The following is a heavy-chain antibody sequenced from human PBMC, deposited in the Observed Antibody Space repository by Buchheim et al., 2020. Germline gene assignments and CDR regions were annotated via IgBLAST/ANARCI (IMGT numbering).Heavy chain of an antibody. V-gene: IGHV4-34*01. Sequence: QVQLQQWGAGLLKPSETLSLTCAVYGGSFSGYYWSWIRQPPGKGLEWIGEINHSGSTNYNPSLKSRVTISVDTSKNQFSLKLSSVTAADTAVYYCARRRKYFGHYFDYWGQGTL. CDR3: ARRRKYFGHYFDY. D-gene: IGHD3-9*01. CDR1: GGSFSGYY. CDR2: INHSGST. J-gene: IGHJ4*02.